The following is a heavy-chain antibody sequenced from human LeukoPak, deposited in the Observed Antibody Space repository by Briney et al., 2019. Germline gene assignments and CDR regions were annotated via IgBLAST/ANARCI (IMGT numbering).Heavy chain of an antibody. Sequence: SEPLSPTCAVSGDSISSGYYWGWIRQTPGKVLEWIGSIYHSGSIYYNASLKSRVTISVDTSKNQLSLKLSSVTAADTAVYYCARGSGDPYGVVAATPLRGAFDIWGQGTMVTVSS. D-gene: IGHD2-15*01. CDR2: IYHSGSI. CDR1: GDSISSGYY. CDR3: ARGSGDPYGVVAATPLRGAFDI. V-gene: IGHV4-38-2*01. J-gene: IGHJ3*02.